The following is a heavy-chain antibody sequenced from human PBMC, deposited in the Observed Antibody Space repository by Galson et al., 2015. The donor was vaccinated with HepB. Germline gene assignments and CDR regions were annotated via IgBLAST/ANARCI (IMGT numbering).Heavy chain of an antibody. J-gene: IGHJ2*01. CDR2: IDPSDSYT. CDR3: ASSRGFEELLGDWYFDL. V-gene: IGHV5-10-1*01. Sequence: QSGAEVKKPGESLRISCKGSGYSFTSYWISWVRQMPGKGLEWMGRIDPSDSYTNYSPSFQGHVTISADKSISTAYLQWSSLKASDTAMYYCASSRGFEELLGDWYFDLWGRGTLVTVSS. D-gene: IGHD3-10*01. CDR1: GYSFTSYW.